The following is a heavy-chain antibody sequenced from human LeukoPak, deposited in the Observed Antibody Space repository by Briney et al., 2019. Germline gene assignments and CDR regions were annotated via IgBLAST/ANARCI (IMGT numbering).Heavy chain of an antibody. CDR3: ARDRINSAYYDSSGYLPDY. Sequence: GGSLRLSXAASGFTFSSYSMNWVCQAPGKGLEWVSSSSSSSSYIYYADSVEGRFTISRDNAKNSLYLQMNSLRAEDTAVYYCARDRINSAYYDSSGYLPDYWGQGTLVTVSS. V-gene: IGHV3-21*01. D-gene: IGHD3-22*01. J-gene: IGHJ4*02. CDR2: SSSSSSYI. CDR1: GFTFSSYS.